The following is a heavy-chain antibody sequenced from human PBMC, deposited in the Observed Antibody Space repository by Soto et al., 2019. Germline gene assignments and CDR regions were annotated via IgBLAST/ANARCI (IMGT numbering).Heavy chain of an antibody. J-gene: IGHJ3*02. V-gene: IGHV1-69*04. Sequence: GASVKVSCKASAGTFSSYTISWVRQAPGQGLEWMGRIIPILGIANYAQKFQGRVTITADKSTSTAYMELSSLRSEDTAVYYCARDGGNDVAFDIWGQGTMVTVSS. CDR3: ARDGGNDVAFDI. D-gene: IGHD1-1*01. CDR1: AGTFSSYT. CDR2: IIPILGIA.